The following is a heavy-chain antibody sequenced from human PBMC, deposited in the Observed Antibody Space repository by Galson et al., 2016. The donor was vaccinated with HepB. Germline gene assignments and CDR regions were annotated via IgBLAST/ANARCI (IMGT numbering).Heavy chain of an antibody. Sequence: PALVKPTQTLTLTCTFSGFSLTTSGVGVGWIRQPPGKALEWLALIYWDDDKRYSPSLKSRLTITKVTSKNQVVLTMTHMDPVDTPTYYCALRRHWYTNTYWENWFDPWGQGILVIVSS. V-gene: IGHV2-5*02. J-gene: IGHJ5*02. CDR2: IYWDDDK. CDR1: GFSLTTSGVG. D-gene: IGHD1-14*01. CDR3: ALRRHWYTNTYWENWFDP.